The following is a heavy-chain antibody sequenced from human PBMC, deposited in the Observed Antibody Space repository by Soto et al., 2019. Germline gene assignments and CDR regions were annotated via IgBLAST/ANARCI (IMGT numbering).Heavy chain of an antibody. CDR1: GGSFSGYY. V-gene: IGHV4-34*01. Sequence: SETLSLTCAVYGGSFSGYYWSWIRQPPGKGLEWIGEINHSGSTNYNPSLKSRVTISVGTSKNQFSLKLSSVTAADTAVYYCARASTTAYYDILTGYGDFDYWGQGTLVTVSS. D-gene: IGHD3-9*01. CDR2: INHSGST. J-gene: IGHJ4*02. CDR3: ARASTTAYYDILTGYGDFDY.